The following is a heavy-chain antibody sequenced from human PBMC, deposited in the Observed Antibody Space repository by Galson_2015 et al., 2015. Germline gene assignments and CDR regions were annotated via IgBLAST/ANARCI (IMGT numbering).Heavy chain of an antibody. CDR3: AKELFRDVLTIDY. V-gene: IGHV3-23*01. D-gene: IGHD3-10*02. CDR1: GFTFSNND. Sequence: SLRLSCAASGFTFSNNDMSWVRQTPGKGLEWVSAITGSGDGTYYADSVKGRFTISRDNSKNTLYLQMNSLRADDTAVYYCAKELFRDVLTIDYWGQGTLVTVSS. J-gene: IGHJ4*02. CDR2: ITGSGDGT.